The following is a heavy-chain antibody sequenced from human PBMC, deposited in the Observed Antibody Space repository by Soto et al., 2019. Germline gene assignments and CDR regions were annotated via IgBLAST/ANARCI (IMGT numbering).Heavy chain of an antibody. CDR2: INHSGST. Sequence: SETLSLTCAVYGGSFSGYFWNWVRQPPGKGLEWIGEINHSGSTKYNPSLKSRVTLSVDTSKNQFSLRVFSVTAADTAVYYCARALSGYYYGMDVWGQGTRVTVSS. CDR1: GGSFSGYF. V-gene: IGHV4-34*01. J-gene: IGHJ6*02. CDR3: ARALSGYYYGMDV.